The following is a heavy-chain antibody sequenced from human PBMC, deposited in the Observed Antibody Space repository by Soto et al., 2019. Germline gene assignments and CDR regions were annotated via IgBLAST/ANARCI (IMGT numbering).Heavy chain of an antibody. CDR2: ISTYNGNT. J-gene: IGHJ4*02. CDR1: GYTFTSYG. Sequence: QVQLVQSGAAVKKPGASVKVSCTASGYTFTSYGINWVRQAPGQGLEWMGWISTYNGNTNFAQTLEGRATTPTATSTSTAYRASRGLRSGVTPVYSCTGGGAGLDYWGQATLVTVSS. V-gene: IGHV1-18*01. CDR3: TGGGAGLDY. D-gene: IGHD3-16*01.